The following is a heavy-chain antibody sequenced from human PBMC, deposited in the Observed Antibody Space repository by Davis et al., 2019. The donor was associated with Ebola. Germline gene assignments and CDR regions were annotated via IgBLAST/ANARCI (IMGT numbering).Heavy chain of an antibody. Sequence: ASVKVSCKASGYTFTSYYMHWVRQAPGQGLEWMGWINPNSGGTNYAQKLQGRVTMTTDTSTSTAYMELRSLRSDDTAVYYCARVGIFGVVIPFDYWGQGTLVTVSS. CDR2: INPNSGGT. J-gene: IGHJ4*02. CDR1: GYTFTSYY. D-gene: IGHD3-3*01. V-gene: IGHV1-2*02. CDR3: ARVGIFGVVIPFDY.